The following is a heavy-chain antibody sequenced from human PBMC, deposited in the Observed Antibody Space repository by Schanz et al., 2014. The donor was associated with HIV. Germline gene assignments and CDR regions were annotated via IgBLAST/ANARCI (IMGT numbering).Heavy chain of an antibody. D-gene: IGHD3-22*01. J-gene: IGHJ4*02. Sequence: VQLVESGGGVLQPGGSLSLSCAASGFSFSSYWMYWVRQAPGKGLVWGSRINNDGSTTTYADSVKGRFTISRDNAKNTLYLQMNSLRAEDTAVYFCARGRYAPNYYDSSAYPYYFDYWGQGTLVTVSS. V-gene: IGHV3-74*02. CDR2: INNDGSTT. CDR3: ARGRYAPNYYDSSAYPYYFDY. CDR1: GFSFSSYW.